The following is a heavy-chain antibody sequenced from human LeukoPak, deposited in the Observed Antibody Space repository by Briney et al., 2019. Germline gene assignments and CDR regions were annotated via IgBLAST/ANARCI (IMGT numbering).Heavy chain of an antibody. CDR1: VYTFTSYG. J-gene: IGHJ4*01. V-gene: IGHV1-18*01. Sequence: GASVKVSFKASVYTFTSYGISWVRQAPGQGREWMGWISAYNGNTNYAQKLQGRVTMTTDTSTSTAYMELRSLRSDDTAVYYCARVDIVAPDYWGQGTLVTVSS. CDR2: ISAYNGNT. D-gene: IGHD5-12*01. CDR3: ARVDIVAPDY.